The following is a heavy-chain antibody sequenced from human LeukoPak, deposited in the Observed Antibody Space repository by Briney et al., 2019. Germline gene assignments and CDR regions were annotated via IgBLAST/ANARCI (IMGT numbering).Heavy chain of an antibody. CDR3: ARHWSAFGVVILGPHWFDP. CDR1: GGSFSGYY. D-gene: IGHD3-3*01. J-gene: IGHJ5*02. Sequence: KASETLSLTCAVYGGSFSGYYWSWTRQPPGKGLEWIGEINHSGSTNYNPSLKSRVTISVDTSKNQFSLKLSSVTAADTAVYYCARHWSAFGVVILGPHWFDPWGQGTLVTVSS. V-gene: IGHV4-34*01. CDR2: INHSGST.